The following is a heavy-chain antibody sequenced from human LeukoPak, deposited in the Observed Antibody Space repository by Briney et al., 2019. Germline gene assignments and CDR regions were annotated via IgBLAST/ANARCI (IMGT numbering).Heavy chain of an antibody. D-gene: IGHD3-10*01. CDR2: ISSDGSNK. CDR1: GFTFSSYG. J-gene: IGHJ4*02. Sequence: GGSLRLSCAASGFTFSSYGMHWVRQAPGKGLEWVAVISSDGSNKYYADSVKGRFTISRDNSKNTLSLQMNSLRTEDTAVFYCAKGSGGSGSFYNHFDCWGQGTLVTVSS. V-gene: IGHV3-30*18. CDR3: AKGSGGSGSFYNHFDC.